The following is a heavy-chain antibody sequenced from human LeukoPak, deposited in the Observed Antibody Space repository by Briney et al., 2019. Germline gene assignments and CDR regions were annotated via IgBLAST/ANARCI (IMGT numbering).Heavy chain of an antibody. V-gene: IGHV1-2*02. CDR3: ARDPDHGDYYYYMDV. Sequence: GASVKVSCKASGYTFTGYYMHWVRQAPGQGLEWMGWITPKTGGTNYAQKFQGRVTMTRDTSISTVYMEMTRLTYDDTAVYFCARDPDHGDYYYYMDVWGKGTTVTVSS. CDR2: ITPKTGGT. CDR1: GYTFTGYY. D-gene: IGHD4-17*01. J-gene: IGHJ6*03.